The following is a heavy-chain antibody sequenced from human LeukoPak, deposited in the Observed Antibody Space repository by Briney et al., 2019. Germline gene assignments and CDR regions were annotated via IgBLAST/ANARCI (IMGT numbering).Heavy chain of an antibody. Sequence: PGGSLRLSCAASGFTFITYSMNWVRQAPGKGLEWISYISSSSSTIYYADSVKGRFTISRDNAKNPLYLQMNSLRDEDTAVYYCAREYSSSSGRAFDIWGQGTMVTVSS. CDR3: AREYSSSSGRAFDI. CDR2: ISSSSSTI. D-gene: IGHD6-6*01. CDR1: GFTFITYS. V-gene: IGHV3-48*02. J-gene: IGHJ3*02.